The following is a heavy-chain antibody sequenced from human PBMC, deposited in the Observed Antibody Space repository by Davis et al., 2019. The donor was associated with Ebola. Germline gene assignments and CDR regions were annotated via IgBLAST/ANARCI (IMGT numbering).Heavy chain of an antibody. D-gene: IGHD3-22*01. CDR1: GFTFSSYS. V-gene: IGHV3-21*03. CDR2: ISSSSSYI. Sequence: GGSLRLSCAASGFTFSSYSMNWVRQAPGKGLEWVSSISSSSSYIYYADSVKGRFTISRDNAKNSLYLQMNSLKTEDTAVYYCTANQRGYYDSSGYYYSPYYFDYWGQGTLVTVSS. J-gene: IGHJ4*02. CDR3: TANQRGYYDSSGYYYSPYYFDY.